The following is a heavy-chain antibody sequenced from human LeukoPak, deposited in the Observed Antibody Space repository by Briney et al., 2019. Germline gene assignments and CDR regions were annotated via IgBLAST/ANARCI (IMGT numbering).Heavy chain of an antibody. V-gene: IGHV4-39*02. CDR1: GGSISSSSFY. Sequence: RPSETLSLTCTVSGGSISSSSFYWAWIRQPPGKGLEWIGNIYYSGSTYYNPSLKSRVTVSVDTFKSHFSLKLTSVTAADTAVYYCAREWFGAPEPFDYWGQGTLVTVSS. J-gene: IGHJ4*02. CDR3: AREWFGAPEPFDY. D-gene: IGHD3-10*01. CDR2: IYYSGST.